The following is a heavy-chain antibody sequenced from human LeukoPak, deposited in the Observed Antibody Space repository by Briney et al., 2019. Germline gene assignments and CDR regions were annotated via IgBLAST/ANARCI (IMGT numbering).Heavy chain of an antibody. Sequence: GASVKVSCKASGYTFSGYYMQWVRQAPGQGLEWMGWINPNSGGTKYAQKFRGRVTMTRDTSINTAYMELSRLRSDDTAVYYCARDRATVTPLDAFDIWGQGTMVTVSS. CDR2: INPNSGGT. D-gene: IGHD4-17*01. CDR3: ARDRATVTPLDAFDI. CDR1: GYTFSGYY. J-gene: IGHJ3*02. V-gene: IGHV1-2*02.